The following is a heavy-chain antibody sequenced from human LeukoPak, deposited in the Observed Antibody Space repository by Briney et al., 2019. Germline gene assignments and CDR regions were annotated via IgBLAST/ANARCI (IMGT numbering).Heavy chain of an antibody. V-gene: IGHV4-38-2*02. CDR2: IYHSGNT. J-gene: IGHJ4*02. D-gene: IGHD3-22*01. CDR1: GYSISSGYY. CDR3: ARVRYFDTTGYYYDFDY. Sequence: SETLSLTCTVSGYSISSGYYWGWIRQPPGKGLEWIGNIYHSGNTYYSPSLKSRVTISVDTSKNRFSLKLTSVTAADTAVYYCARVRYFDTTGYYYDFDYWGQGTPVTVSS.